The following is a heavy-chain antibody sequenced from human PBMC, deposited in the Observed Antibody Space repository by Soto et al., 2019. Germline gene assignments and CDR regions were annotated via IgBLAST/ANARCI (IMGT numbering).Heavy chain of an antibody. D-gene: IGHD6-13*01. CDR2: VYYSDST. Sequence: SETLSLTCTVSGGPIGSYYWSWIRQSPGKGLEWIGCVYYSDSTNYNPSLKSRVTISLDRSKNQFSLRLSSVTAADTAVYYCARTEASSWSFFYYGMDVWGQGTAVTVSS. V-gene: IGHV4-59*01. CDR3: ARTEASSWSFFYYGMDV. CDR1: GGPIGSYY. J-gene: IGHJ6*02.